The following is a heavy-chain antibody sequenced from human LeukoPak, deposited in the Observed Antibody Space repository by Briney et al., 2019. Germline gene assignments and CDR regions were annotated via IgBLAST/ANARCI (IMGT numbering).Heavy chain of an antibody. CDR1: GFTFSSYG. CDR2: IGYQGNAK. V-gene: IGHV3-33*06. CDR3: AKDMRVYSRDRDGNDY. Sequence: PGTSLRLSCTASGFTFSSYGMHWVRQAPGKGLEWVALIGYQGNAKKYADSVKGRFTISRDTSKNTLFLQMNSLRAEDTAVYYCAKDMRVYSRDRDGNDYWGQGTLVTVSS. D-gene: IGHD4-11*01. J-gene: IGHJ4*02.